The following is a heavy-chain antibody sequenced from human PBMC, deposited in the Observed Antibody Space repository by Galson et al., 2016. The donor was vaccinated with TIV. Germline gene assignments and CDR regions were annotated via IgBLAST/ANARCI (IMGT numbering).Heavy chain of an antibody. J-gene: IGHJ3*02. Sequence: TLSLTCTVSGAFIRSGSYYWNWIRQPAGKGLEWIGRIYTSGITNYNPSLKSRVTISEDASENRFSLKLTSVTAADTAVYYCARVVGYCSGDDCLLEAAFDIWGQGTLVSVSS. D-gene: IGHD2-15*01. CDR1: GAFIRSGSYY. CDR2: IYTSGIT. V-gene: IGHV4-61*02. CDR3: ARVVGYCSGDDCLLEAAFDI.